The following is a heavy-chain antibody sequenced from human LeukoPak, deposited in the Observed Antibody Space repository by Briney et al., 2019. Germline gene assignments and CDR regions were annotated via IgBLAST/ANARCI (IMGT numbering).Heavy chain of an antibody. D-gene: IGHD2-2*01. CDR1: GGSISSYY. J-gene: IGHJ6*03. CDR2: FYTSGST. V-gene: IGHV4-4*07. Sequence: PSETLSLTCTVSGGSISSYYWSWIRQPAGKGLEWIGRFYTSGSTNYNPSLKSRVTISVDKSKNQFSLKQSSVTAADTAVYYCARAVVVVPAATREYYYMDVWGKGTTVTVSS. CDR3: ARAVVVVPAATREYYYMDV.